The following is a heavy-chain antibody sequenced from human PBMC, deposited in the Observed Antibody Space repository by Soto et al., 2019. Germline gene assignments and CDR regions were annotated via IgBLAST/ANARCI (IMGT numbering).Heavy chain of an antibody. CDR1: GGTFSSYA. CDR3: ATAVLLMYYYYGMDV. J-gene: IGHJ6*02. Sequence: QVQLVQSGAEVKKPGSSVKVSCKASGGTFSSYAISWVRQAPGEGLEWMGGIIPIFGTADYAQKFQGRVTSTADESTSTAYMELSSLRSEDTAVYYCATAVLLMYYYYGMDVWGQGTTVTVSS. V-gene: IGHV1-69*12. CDR2: IIPIFGTA. D-gene: IGHD2-8*01.